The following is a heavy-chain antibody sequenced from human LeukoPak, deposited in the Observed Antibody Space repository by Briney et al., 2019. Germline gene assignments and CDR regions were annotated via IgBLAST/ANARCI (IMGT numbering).Heavy chain of an antibody. V-gene: IGHV3-48*04. Sequence: PGGSLRLSCTASGFTFSSYSMNWVRQAPGKGLEWVSYISVSSNMESYADSVKGRFTIYRDNVKDVLYLQLNSLRVEDTAVYYCARDSGSSPTDRWGQKTLVTVSS. CDR3: ARDSGSSPTDR. J-gene: IGHJ5*02. CDR2: ISVSSNME. CDR1: GFTFSSYS. D-gene: IGHD1-26*01.